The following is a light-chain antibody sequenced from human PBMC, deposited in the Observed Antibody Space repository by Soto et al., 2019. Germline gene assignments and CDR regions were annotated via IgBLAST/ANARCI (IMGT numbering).Light chain of an antibody. CDR2: GAS. J-gene: IGKJ1*01. Sequence: DIVLTQSPGTLSSSPGERATLSCRASGTIVNNYLAWYQQKPGQAPRLLIYGASSRATGIPDRFSGSGSGTDFTLTISRLEPEDFAVYYCQQYDTSPATFGQGTKVDIK. CDR3: QQYDTSPAT. V-gene: IGKV3-20*01. CDR1: GTIVNNY.